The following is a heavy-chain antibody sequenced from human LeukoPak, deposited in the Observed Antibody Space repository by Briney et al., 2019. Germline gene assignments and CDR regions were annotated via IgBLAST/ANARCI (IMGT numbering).Heavy chain of an antibody. J-gene: IGHJ4*02. CDR3: ASHGSGSYYYFDY. CDR2: IYYSGST. D-gene: IGHD3-10*01. V-gene: IGHV4-39*01. Sequence: KPSETLSLTCTVSGGSISSSSYYWGWIRQPPGKGLEWIGSIYYSGSTYYNPSLKSRVTISVDTSKNQFSLKLSSATAAGTAVYYCASHGSGSYYYFDYWGQGTLVTVSS. CDR1: GGSISSSSYY.